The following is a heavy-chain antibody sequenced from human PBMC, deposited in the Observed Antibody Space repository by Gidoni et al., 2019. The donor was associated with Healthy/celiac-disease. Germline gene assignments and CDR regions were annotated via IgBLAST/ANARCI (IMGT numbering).Heavy chain of an antibody. Sequence: EVQLVEPGGCLAKPVGSLRLSCASSGFTFSSYRMNWVRQAPGKGLGWVTSISSSSSYIYYADSVKGRFTISRDNAKNSLYLQMSSLRAEDTAVYYCARVAGTSSFDYWGQGTLVTVSS. V-gene: IGHV3-21*01. J-gene: IGHJ4*02. CDR1: GFTFSSYR. CDR3: ARVAGTSSFDY. D-gene: IGHD6-19*01. CDR2: ISSSSSYI.